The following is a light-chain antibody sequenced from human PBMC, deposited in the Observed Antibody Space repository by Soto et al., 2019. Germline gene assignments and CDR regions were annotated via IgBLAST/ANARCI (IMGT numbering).Light chain of an antibody. V-gene: IGKV1-33*01. J-gene: IGKJ5*01. CDR3: QQNDDLPIT. Sequence: DIQMTQSPSSLYASLGGSGTITCHASHDITNYLNWYQQKPGKPAKLLIYDAYTLETGVTSRFSGSGSGTHFTFTISSLQPEDGATYYCQQNDDLPITFGQGTRLEIK. CDR2: DAY. CDR1: HDITNY.